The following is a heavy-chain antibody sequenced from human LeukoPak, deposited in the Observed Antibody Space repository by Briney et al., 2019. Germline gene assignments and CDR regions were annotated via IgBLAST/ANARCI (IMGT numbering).Heavy chain of an antibody. D-gene: IGHD2-15*01. Sequence: GGSLRLSCAASGFIFSSYAMHWVRQAPGKGLEWVAYIRHDGSNEYYADPVKGRFTISRDNSKNTLYLRMNSLRAEDTAVYYCANLTPNDAFDIWGQGTMVTVSS. CDR1: GFIFSSYA. CDR2: IRHDGSNE. J-gene: IGHJ3*02. CDR3: ANLTPNDAFDI. V-gene: IGHV3-30*02.